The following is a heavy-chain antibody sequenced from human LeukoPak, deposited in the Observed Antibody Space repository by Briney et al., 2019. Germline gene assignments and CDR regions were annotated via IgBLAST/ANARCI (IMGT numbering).Heavy chain of an antibody. CDR1: GYTFTSYG. D-gene: IGHD3-9*01. J-gene: IGHJ6*03. CDR3: ARDWSFDWLLFVRTGYYYMDV. CDR2: ISAYNGNT. V-gene: IGHV1-18*01. Sequence: GASVKVSCKASGYTFTSYGISWVRQASGQGLEWMGWISAYNGNTNYAQKLQGRVTMTTDTSTSTAYMELRSLRSDDTAVYYCARDWSFDWLLFVRTGYYYMDVWGKGTTVTVSS.